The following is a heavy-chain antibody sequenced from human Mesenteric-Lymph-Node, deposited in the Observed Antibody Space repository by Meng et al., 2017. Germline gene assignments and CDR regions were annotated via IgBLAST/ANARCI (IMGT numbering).Heavy chain of an antibody. CDR2: IRTDGGYS. V-gene: IGHV3-74*01. Sequence: GESLKISCVTSGFSFSDYWMHWFRQVPGEGLEWVSRIRTDGGYSTYADSVNGRFTISRDNAKNTLYLEMNSLRVEDTAIYFCAKGLVPPCRGANCYHFDSWGRGTLVTVSS. D-gene: IGHD2-15*01. CDR1: GFSFSDYW. J-gene: IGHJ4*01. CDR3: AKGLVPPCRGANCYHFDS.